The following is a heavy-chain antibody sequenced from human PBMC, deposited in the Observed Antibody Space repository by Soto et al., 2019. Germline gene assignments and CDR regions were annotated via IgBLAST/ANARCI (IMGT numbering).Heavy chain of an antibody. J-gene: IGHJ6*02. CDR1: GFTFSSYG. CDR2: ISYDGSNK. Sequence: QVQLVESGGGVLQTGRSLRLSCAASGFTFSSYGMHWVRQAPGKGLEWVAVISYDGSNKYYADSVKGRFTISRDNSKNTLYLQMNSLRAEDTAVYYCARPKGGYDYYYYGMDVWGQGTTVTVSS. V-gene: IGHV3-30*03. CDR3: ARPKGGYDYYYYGMDV. D-gene: IGHD5-12*01.